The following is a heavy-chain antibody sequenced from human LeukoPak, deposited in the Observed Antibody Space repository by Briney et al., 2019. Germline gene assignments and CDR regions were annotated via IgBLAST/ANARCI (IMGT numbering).Heavy chain of an antibody. D-gene: IGHD6-19*01. V-gene: IGHV3-7*03. CDR3: ARYNSAWKTDDY. J-gene: IGHJ4*02. Sequence: GGSLRLSCAASGFTFSSYSMNWVRQAPGKGLEWVADIKQDESDKYYAGSVKGRFTISRDNAKNSLYLQMNSLRAEDTAVYFCARYNSAWKTDDYWGQGTLVTVSS. CDR2: IKQDESDK. CDR1: GFTFSSYS.